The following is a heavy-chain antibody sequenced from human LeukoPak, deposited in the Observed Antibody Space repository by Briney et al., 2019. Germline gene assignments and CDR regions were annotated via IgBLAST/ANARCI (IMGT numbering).Heavy chain of an antibody. CDR1: GYAFTSYY. J-gene: IGHJ6*04. V-gene: IGHV1-46*01. CDR3: ARDNGGYYGSGSYTSEGMDV. D-gene: IGHD3-10*01. CDR2: INPSGGST. Sequence: ASVKVSCKASGYAFTSYYMHWVRQAPGQGLEWMGIINPSGGSTSYAQKFQVRVTMTRDTSTSTVYMELSSLRSEDTAVYYCARDNGGYYGSGSYTSEGMDVWGKGTTVTVSS.